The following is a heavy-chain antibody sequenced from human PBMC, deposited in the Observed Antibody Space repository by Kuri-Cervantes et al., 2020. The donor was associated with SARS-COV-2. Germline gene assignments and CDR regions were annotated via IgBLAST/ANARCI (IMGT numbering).Heavy chain of an antibody. CDR2: INHSGST. CDR1: GGSFSGYY. D-gene: IGHD2/OR15-2a*01. J-gene: IGHJ4*02. V-gene: IGHV4-34*01. Sequence: GSLRLSCAVYGGSFSGYYWGWIRQPPGKGLEWIGEINHSGSTNYNPSLKSRVTISADTSKNQFSLKLSSVTAADTAVYYCARAVKRFDYWGQGTLVTVSS. CDR3: ARAVKRFDY.